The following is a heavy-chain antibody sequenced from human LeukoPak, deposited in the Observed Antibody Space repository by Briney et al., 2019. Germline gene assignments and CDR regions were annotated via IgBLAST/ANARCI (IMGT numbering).Heavy chain of an antibody. Sequence: PSETLSLTCTVSGGSISSSSYYWGWIRQPPGKGLEWIGCIYYSGSTYYNPSLKSRVTISVDTSKNQFSLKLSSVTAANTAVYYCARGIRSAWPANPRYFDYWGQGTLVTVSS. CDR2: IYYSGST. D-gene: IGHD1-14*01. CDR1: GGSISSSSYY. V-gene: IGHV4-39*01. CDR3: ARGIRSAWPANPRYFDY. J-gene: IGHJ4*02.